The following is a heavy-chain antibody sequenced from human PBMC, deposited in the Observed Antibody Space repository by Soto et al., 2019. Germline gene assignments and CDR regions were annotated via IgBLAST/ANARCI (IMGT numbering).Heavy chain of an antibody. CDR3: ASSRRVRNPPPAVY. CDR1: GFSFSNYG. D-gene: IGHD6-25*01. V-gene: IGHV3-33*03. CDR2: IWHDGSNK. Sequence: QAQLVESGGGVVQPGRSLRLSCTASGFSFSNYGMHWVRQAPGKGLEWVADIWHDGSNKYYVDSVKGRFTISRDNSKNTLSLQMNRLRVEDTAMYYCASSRRVRNPPPAVYWGQGTPFTVSS. J-gene: IGHJ4*02.